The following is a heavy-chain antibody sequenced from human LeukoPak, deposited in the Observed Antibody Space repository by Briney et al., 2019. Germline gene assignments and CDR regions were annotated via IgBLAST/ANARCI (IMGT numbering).Heavy chain of an antibody. CDR3: AKGGHHYNPFYN. V-gene: IGHV3-23*01. Sequence: GGSLRLSCAVSGYPFSSSPMGWVRQAPGKGLEWVSSIHAGGSDPFCADSVQGRCIISRDNSKNTLSLQLSNLRAEDTAIYFCAKGGHHYNPFYNWGQGTLVTVSS. D-gene: IGHD3-22*01. CDR1: GYPFSSSP. CDR2: IHAGGSDP. J-gene: IGHJ4*02.